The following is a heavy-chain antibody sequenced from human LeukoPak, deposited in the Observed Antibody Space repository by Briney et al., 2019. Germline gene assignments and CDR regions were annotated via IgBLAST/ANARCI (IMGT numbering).Heavy chain of an antibody. J-gene: IGHJ6*02. CDR3: ARCLLVQGYYYGMDV. D-gene: IGHD3-3*01. V-gene: IGHV3-66*01. Sequence: GGSLRLSCAASGFTFSSNYMSWVRQAPGKGLEWVSIIYSGGSTYYADSVKGRFTISRDNSKNTLHLQMNSLRAEDTAVYYCARCLLVQGYYYGMDVWGQGTTVTVSS. CDR1: GFTFSSNY. CDR2: IYSGGST.